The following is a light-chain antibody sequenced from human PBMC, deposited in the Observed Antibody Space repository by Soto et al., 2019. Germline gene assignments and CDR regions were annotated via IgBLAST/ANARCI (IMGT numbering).Light chain of an antibody. J-gene: IGKJ1*01. Sequence: DIRMTDAPVSRLVTPGEPAPISCRSSQILLHSNGYNYLDWYLQKPGQSPQLLIYLGSNRASGVPDRFSGSGSGTDFTLKISRVDADDVGVYYCMQALPTPTFGQGTKVDIK. CDR1: QILLHSNGYNY. CDR3: MQALPTPT. V-gene: IGKV2-28*01. CDR2: LGS.